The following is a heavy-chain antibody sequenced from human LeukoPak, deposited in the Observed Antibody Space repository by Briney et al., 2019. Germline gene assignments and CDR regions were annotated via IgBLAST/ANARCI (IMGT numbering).Heavy chain of an antibody. CDR3: VRDSQRHAFDY. J-gene: IGHJ4*02. Sequence: ASVKVSCKASGYTFTNYAMNWVRQAPGQGLEWMGWINTNTGNPTYAQGFTRRFVFSLDTSVSTAYLQISSLKAEDTAVYYCVRDSQRHAFDYWGQGTLVTVSS. CDR1: GYTFTNYA. V-gene: IGHV7-4-1*02. CDR2: INTNTGNP. D-gene: IGHD6-25*01.